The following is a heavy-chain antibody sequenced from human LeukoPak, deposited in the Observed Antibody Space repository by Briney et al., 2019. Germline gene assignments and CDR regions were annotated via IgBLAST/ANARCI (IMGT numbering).Heavy chain of an antibody. D-gene: IGHD1-26*01. CDR3: ARVKGRVGATKAFDY. CDR2: INHSGST. Sequence: SETLSLTCAVYGGSFSGYYWSWIRQPPGKGLEWIGEINHSGSTNYNPSLKSRVTISVDTSKNQFSLKLSSVTAAATAVYYCARVKGRVGATKAFDYWGQGTLVTVSS. V-gene: IGHV4-34*01. CDR1: GGSFSGYY. J-gene: IGHJ4*02.